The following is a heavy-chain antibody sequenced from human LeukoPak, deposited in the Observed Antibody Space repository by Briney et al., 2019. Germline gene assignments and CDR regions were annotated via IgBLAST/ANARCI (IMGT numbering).Heavy chain of an antibody. CDR3: AKDQGRGLGSYSWGNFDY. CDR2: ISYDGSNQ. D-gene: IGHD3-10*01. J-gene: IGHJ4*02. CDR1: GFTFSSYG. V-gene: IGHV3-30*18. Sequence: GSLRLPCAASGFTFSSYGMHWVRQAPGKGLEWVAVISYDGSNQYYADSVKGRFTISRDNSKNTLYLQLNSLRAEDTAVYYCAKDQGRGLGSYSWGNFDYWGQGTLVTVSS.